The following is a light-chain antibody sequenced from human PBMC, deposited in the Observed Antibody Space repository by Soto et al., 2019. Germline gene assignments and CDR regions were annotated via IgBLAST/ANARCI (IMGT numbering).Light chain of an antibody. CDR1: SSNIGAGYE. V-gene: IGLV1-40*01. CDR3: QSYDSSLSGYV. Sequence: QSLLTQPPSVSEAPGQRVTISCTGSSSNIGAGYEAHWYQQVPGTAPKLLIYENNNRPSGVPDRFSGSKSGTLASLAITGLQAEDEAEYYCQSYDSSLSGYVFGTGTKLTVL. J-gene: IGLJ1*01. CDR2: ENN.